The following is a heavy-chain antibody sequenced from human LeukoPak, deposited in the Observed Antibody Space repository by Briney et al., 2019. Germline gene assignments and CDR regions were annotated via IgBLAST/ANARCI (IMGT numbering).Heavy chain of an antibody. CDR1: GASISSYY. CDR2: IYYSGST. V-gene: IGHV4-59*08. J-gene: IGHJ6*03. Sequence: SETLSLTCSVSGASISSYYWSWIRQPPGKGLEWIGYIYYSGSTNYNPSLKSRVTISVDTSKNQFSLKLSSVTAADTAVYYCARQQDSNYYYYYMDVWGKGTTVTVSS. CDR3: ARQQDSNYYYYYMDV. D-gene: IGHD2-15*01.